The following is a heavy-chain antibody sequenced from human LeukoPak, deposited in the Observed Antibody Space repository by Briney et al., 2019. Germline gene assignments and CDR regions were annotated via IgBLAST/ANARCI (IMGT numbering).Heavy chain of an antibody. V-gene: IGHV1-2*06. J-gene: IGHJ6*02. D-gene: IGHD6-13*01. CDR2: INHNSGGT. CDR1: GYTFSGYY. Sequence: GASVKLSCKASGYTFSGYYMHWVRQAPGQGLEWMGRINHNSGGTNYAQKFQVRVTMTRDTSISTAYMELSRLRSDVTAVYYCARDIGQQREYGMDVWGQGTTVTVSS. CDR3: ARDIGQQREYGMDV.